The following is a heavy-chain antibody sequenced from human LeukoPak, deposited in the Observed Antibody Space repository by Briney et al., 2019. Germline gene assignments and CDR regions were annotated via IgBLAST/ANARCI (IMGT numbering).Heavy chain of an antibody. J-gene: IGHJ6*03. D-gene: IGHD2-8*01. CDR1: GFTFSSYW. CDR3: AKDRCSNGIGCYYYYMDV. V-gene: IGHV3-30*02. CDR2: IQNDGSNE. Sequence: GGSLKLSCEASGFTFSSYWMHWVRQAPGKGLEWVAYIQNDGSNEQYADSVKGRFSISRDSSKNILYLQMNSLRAEDTAVYYCAKDRCSNGIGCYYYYMDVWGKGTTVTISS.